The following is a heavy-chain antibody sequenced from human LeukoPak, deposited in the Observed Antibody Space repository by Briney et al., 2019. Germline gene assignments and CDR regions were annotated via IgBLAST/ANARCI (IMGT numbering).Heavy chain of an antibody. CDR2: ISSSSSTI. V-gene: IGHV3-48*01. D-gene: IGHD2-15*01. Sequence: GGSLRLSCAASGFTFSSYSMNWDRQAPGKGLEWVSYISSSSSTIYYADSVKGRFTISRDNAKNSLYLQMNSLRAEDTAVYYCARDVVAATANYFDYWGQGTLVTVSS. CDR3: ARDVVAATANYFDY. CDR1: GFTFSSYS. J-gene: IGHJ4*02.